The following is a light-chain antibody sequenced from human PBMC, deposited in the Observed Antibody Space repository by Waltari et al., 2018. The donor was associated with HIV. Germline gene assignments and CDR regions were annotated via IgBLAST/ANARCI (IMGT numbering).Light chain of an antibody. V-gene: IGLV1-47*01. Sequence: QSVLTQPPSASGTPGQRVTISCSGGRSNIGGNFVYWYQRLPGPAPKLLIYRIDQRPSGVPDRFSGSRSGTAASLVISGLRSEDEADYYCASWDDSVFGPVFGGGTKVTVL. CDR3: ASWDDSVFGPV. CDR2: RID. CDR1: RSNIGGNF. J-gene: IGLJ3*02.